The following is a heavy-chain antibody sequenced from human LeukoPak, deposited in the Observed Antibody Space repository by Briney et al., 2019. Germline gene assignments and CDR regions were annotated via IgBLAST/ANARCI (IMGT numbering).Heavy chain of an antibody. V-gene: IGHV3-73*01. J-gene: IGHJ6*03. D-gene: IGHD6-13*01. CDR3: TRHLEGIIAAAGTVGYYYYMDV. CDR2: IRSKANSYAT. Sequence: GGSLRLSCAASGFTFSGSAMHWVRQASGKGLEWVGRIRSKANSYATAYAASVKGRFAISRDDSKNTAYLQMNSLKTEDTAVYYCTRHLEGIIAAAGTVGYYYYMDVWGKGTTVTISS. CDR1: GFTFSGSA.